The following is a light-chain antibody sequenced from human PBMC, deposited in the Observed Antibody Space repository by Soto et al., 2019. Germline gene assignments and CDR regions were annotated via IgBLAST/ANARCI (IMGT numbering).Light chain of an antibody. J-gene: IGKJ2*01. Sequence: EILMTQSPATLSVSPGERATLSCRASQSVSNNLAWYQQKVGQAPRLLIYGASTRATGIPARFSGSGSGTEFTLNISSLQSEDFGVYYCQHYNNWPPYTFGQGTKLEIK. CDR1: QSVSNN. CDR2: GAS. CDR3: QHYNNWPPYT. V-gene: IGKV3-15*01.